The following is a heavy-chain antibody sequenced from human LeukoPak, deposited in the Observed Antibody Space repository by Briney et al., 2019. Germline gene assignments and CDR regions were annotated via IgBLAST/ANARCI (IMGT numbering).Heavy chain of an antibody. CDR1: GFTPSSYA. V-gene: IGHV3-23*01. Sequence: AGSLRHSCAASGFTPSSYAMSWVRQAPGKGLEWVSAISGSGGSTYYADSVKGRFTISRDNSKNTLYLQMNSLRAEDTAVYYCAKDGDIVVVPAAMEEYFQHWGQGTLVTVSS. D-gene: IGHD2-2*01. J-gene: IGHJ1*01. CDR3: AKDGDIVVVPAAMEEYFQH. CDR2: ISGSGGST.